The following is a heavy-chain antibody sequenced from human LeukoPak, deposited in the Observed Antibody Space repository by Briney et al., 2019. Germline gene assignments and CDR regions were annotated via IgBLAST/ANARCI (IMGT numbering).Heavy chain of an antibody. CDR2: MSPNSGNT. D-gene: IGHD4-23*01. V-gene: IGHV1-8*03. CDR3: ARVDYGGNSKGNWFDP. CDR1: GYTFTSYD. Sequence: ASVKVSCKASGYTFTSYDINWVRQATGQGLEWMGWMSPNSGNTGYAQKFQGRVTITRNTSISTAYMELSSLRSEDTAVYYCARVDYGGNSKGNWFDPWGQGTLVTVSS. J-gene: IGHJ5*02.